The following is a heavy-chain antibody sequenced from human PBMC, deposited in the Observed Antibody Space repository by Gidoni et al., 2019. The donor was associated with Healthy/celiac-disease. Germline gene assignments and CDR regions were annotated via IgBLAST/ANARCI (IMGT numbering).Heavy chain of an antibody. Sequence: EVQLVESGGDLVQPGGSLKLSCAASGFPFRGSAMPWVRQASGQGLEWVGRIRSKANSYATAYAASVKGRFTISRDDSKNTAYLQMNSLKTEDTAVYYCTRPVLRFLEWSANNWFDPWGQGTLVTVSS. D-gene: IGHD3-3*01. J-gene: IGHJ5*02. CDR2: IRSKANSYAT. CDR1: GFPFRGSA. V-gene: IGHV3-73*02. CDR3: TRPVLRFLEWSANNWFDP.